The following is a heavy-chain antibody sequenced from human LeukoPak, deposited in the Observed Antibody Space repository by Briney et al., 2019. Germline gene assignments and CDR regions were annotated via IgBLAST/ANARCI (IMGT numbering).Heavy chain of an antibody. CDR3: ARNPGYYDSSGREDY. CDR2: IYSGGST. J-gene: IGHJ4*02. Sequence: PGGSLRLSCAASGFTVSTNYMSWVRQAPGKGLEWVSVIYSGGSTYYADSVKGRFTISRDNSKNTLYLQMNSLRAEDTAVYYCARNPGYYDSSGREDYWGQGTLVTVSS. D-gene: IGHD3-22*01. V-gene: IGHV3-53*01. CDR1: GFTVSTNY.